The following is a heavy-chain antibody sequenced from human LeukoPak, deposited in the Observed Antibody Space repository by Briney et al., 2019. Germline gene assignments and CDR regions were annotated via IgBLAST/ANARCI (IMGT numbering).Heavy chain of an antibody. D-gene: IGHD3-22*01. CDR2: ISNDGGGT. Sequence: GGSLRLSCAASGFTFSSYGMSWVRQAPGKGLEWVSAISNDGGGTTYADFVKGRFTISRDNSKNTLFLQMNSLRAEDTALYYCAKGGSGYFLDLWGQGTLVTVSS. J-gene: IGHJ5*02. CDR3: AKGGSGYFLDL. V-gene: IGHV3-23*01. CDR1: GFTFSSYG.